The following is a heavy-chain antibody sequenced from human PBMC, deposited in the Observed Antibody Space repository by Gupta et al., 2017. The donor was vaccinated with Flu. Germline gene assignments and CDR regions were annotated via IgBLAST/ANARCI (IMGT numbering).Heavy chain of an antibody. D-gene: IGHD3-22*01. V-gene: IGHV2-70*04. CDR2: IDWDDDK. CDR3: SRSTYYHDSSGYYITDY. J-gene: IGHJ4*02. CDR1: SGMR. Sequence: SGMRVSWIRQPPGKALEWLARIDWDDDKFYSTSLKTRLTISKDTSKNQVVLTMTNMDPVDTATYYCSRSTYYHDSSGYYITDYWGQGTLVTV.